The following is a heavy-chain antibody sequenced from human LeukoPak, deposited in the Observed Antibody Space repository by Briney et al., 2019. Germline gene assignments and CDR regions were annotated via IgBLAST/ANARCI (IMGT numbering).Heavy chain of an antibody. J-gene: IGHJ6*03. CDR1: GFTFSNFR. D-gene: IGHD2-8*01. V-gene: IGHV3-48*01. Sequence: SGGSLRLSCAASGFTFSNFRFNWVRRSPEKGLEWIAFIGTTSTIYYADSVKGRFTISRDNAKNSLFLQMNNLTVEDTALYYCARRGVDSYYYYMDVWGRGTTVIVSS. CDR3: ARRGVDSYYYYMDV. CDR2: IGTTSTI.